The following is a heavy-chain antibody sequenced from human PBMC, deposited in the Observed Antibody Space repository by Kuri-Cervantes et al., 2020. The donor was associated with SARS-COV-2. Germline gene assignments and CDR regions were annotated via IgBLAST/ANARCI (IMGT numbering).Heavy chain of an antibody. CDR1: GFAFSSYT. D-gene: IGHD3-10*01. Sequence: GESLKISCTASGFAFSSYTLYWVRQAPGKGLEWVAVISYDEGSKYYADSVKGRFTISRDISKNTLYLQMTSLRPEDTATYYCARDSGSDYWGQGTPVTVSS. V-gene: IGHV3-30-3*01. J-gene: IGHJ4*02. CDR2: ISYDEGSK. CDR3: ARDSGSDY.